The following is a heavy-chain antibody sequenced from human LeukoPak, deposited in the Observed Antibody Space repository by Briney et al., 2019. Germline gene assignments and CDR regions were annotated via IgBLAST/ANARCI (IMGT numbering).Heavy chain of an antibody. Sequence: PSETLSLTCTVSGASISSYYWSWIRQPPGKGLEWIGYIYYSGSTNYNPSLKSRVTISVDTSKNQFSLKLSSVTAADTAVYYCARGTTDQLLSNFDYWGQGTLVTVSS. V-gene: IGHV4-59*01. CDR3: ARGTTDQLLSNFDY. D-gene: IGHD2-2*01. CDR2: IYYSGST. J-gene: IGHJ4*02. CDR1: GASISSYY.